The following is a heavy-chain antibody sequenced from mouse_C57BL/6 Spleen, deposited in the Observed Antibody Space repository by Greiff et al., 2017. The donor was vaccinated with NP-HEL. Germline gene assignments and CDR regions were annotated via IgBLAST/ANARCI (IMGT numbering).Heavy chain of an antibody. V-gene: IGHV1-64*01. D-gene: IGHD2-3*01. CDR1: GYTFTSYW. CDR3: ARLSVDGYYD. J-gene: IGHJ2*01. Sequence: QVQLQQPGAELVKPAASVKLSCKASGYTFTSYWMHWVKQRPGQGLEWIGMIHPNSGSTNYNEKFKSKATLTVDKSSSTAYMQLSSLTSEDSAVYYCARLSVDGYYDWGQGTTLTVSS. CDR2: IHPNSGST.